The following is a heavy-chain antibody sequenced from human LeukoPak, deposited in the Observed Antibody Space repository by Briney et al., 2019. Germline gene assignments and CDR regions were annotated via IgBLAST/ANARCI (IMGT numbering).Heavy chain of an antibody. J-gene: IGHJ4*02. V-gene: IGHV4-59*01. CDR3: ARAAYGSTYLFDS. Sequence: PSETLSLTCTVSGGSIRSYYWSWIRQPPGKGLEWIAYFYYSGSTNYNPSLKSRVTISVDTSKNQFALKVTSVTAADTAIYYCARAAYGSTYLFDSWGQGTLVTVSS. CDR2: FYYSGST. D-gene: IGHD6-13*01. CDR1: GGSIRSYY.